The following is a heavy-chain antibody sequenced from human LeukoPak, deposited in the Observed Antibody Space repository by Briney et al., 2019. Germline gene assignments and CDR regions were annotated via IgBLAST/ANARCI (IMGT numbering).Heavy chain of an antibody. D-gene: IGHD5-24*01. Sequence: GSSVKVSCKASGGTFSSYAISWVRQAPGQGLEWMGGIIPIFGTANYAQKFQGRVTITADESTSTAYMELSSLRSEDTALFYCARDEAGDDSGAFDIWGQGTMVTVSS. V-gene: IGHV1-69*01. CDR1: GGTFSSYA. CDR2: IIPIFGTA. CDR3: ARDEAGDDSGAFDI. J-gene: IGHJ3*02.